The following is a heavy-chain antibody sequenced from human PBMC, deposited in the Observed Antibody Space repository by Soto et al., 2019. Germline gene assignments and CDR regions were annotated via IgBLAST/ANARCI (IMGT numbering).Heavy chain of an antibody. CDR2: ISYGGST. CDR1: GGSIRTGAYY. D-gene: IGHD6-19*01. CDR3: ARFVMAGISDRPAH. Sequence: QVQLQESGPGLVKPSQTLSLTCTVSGGSIRTGAYYWSWIRQHPGEGLEWIGYISYGGSTYYNPSLKSRTTLSMDTSNNQFSLKMSSVTAAGKAVYYCARFVMAGISDRPAHWGQGTLVTVSS. V-gene: IGHV4-31*03. J-gene: IGHJ1*01.